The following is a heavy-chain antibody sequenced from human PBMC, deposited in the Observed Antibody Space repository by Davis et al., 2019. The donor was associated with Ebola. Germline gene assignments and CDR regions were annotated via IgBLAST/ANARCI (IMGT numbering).Heavy chain of an antibody. D-gene: IGHD3-10*01. Sequence: GGSLRLSCAASGFTFSSYGMHWVRQAPGKGLEWVAVISYDGSSKSYVDSVKGRFTISRDNSKNTLYLQMNSLRPEGTAVYYCAKSGVTGRDFDYWGQGTLVTVSS. J-gene: IGHJ4*02. CDR3: AKSGVTGRDFDY. CDR1: GFTFSSYG. V-gene: IGHV3-30*18. CDR2: ISYDGSSK.